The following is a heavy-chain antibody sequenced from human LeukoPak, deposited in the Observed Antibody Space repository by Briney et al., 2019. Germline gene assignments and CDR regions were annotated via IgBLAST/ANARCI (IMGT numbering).Heavy chain of an antibody. CDR1: GGSFSGYY. Sequence: SETLSLTCAVYGGSFSGYYWSWIRQPPGKGLEWIGEINHSGSTNYNPSLKSRVTISVDTSKNQFSLKLSSVTAADAAVYYCARAPSAFDIWGQGTMVTVSS. CDR3: ARAPSAFDI. V-gene: IGHV4-34*01. J-gene: IGHJ3*02. CDR2: INHSGST.